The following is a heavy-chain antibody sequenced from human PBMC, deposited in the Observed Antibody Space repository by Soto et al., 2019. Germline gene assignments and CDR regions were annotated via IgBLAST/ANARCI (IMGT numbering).Heavy chain of an antibody. V-gene: IGHV3-48*03. J-gene: IGHJ4*02. D-gene: IGHD1-26*01. CDR1: GFTFSSYE. CDR2: ISSRVTTI. Sequence: GGSLRLSCEASGFTFSSYEMNWVRQAPGKGLDWVSYISSRVTTIYYADSVKGRFTISRDNAKNSLFLQMNSLRAEDTAVYYCARDRGYSASSPDYWGQGTLVTVSS. CDR3: ARDRGYSASSPDY.